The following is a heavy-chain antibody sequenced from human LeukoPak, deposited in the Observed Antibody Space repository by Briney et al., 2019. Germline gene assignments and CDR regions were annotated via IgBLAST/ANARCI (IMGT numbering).Heavy chain of an antibody. J-gene: IGHJ3*02. Sequence: SETLSLTCTVSGGSISSYYWSWIRQPPGKGLEWIGEINHSGSTNYNPSLKSRVTISVDTSKNQFSLKLSSVTAADTAVYYCARGFRKRWLQLRAFDIWGQGTMVTVSS. CDR3: ARGFRKRWLQLRAFDI. D-gene: IGHD5-24*01. CDR2: INHSGST. CDR1: GGSISSYY. V-gene: IGHV4-34*01.